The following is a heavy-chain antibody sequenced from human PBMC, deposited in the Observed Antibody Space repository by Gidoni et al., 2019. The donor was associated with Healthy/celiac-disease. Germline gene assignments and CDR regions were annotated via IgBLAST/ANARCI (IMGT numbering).Heavy chain of an antibody. Sequence: QVQLVESGGGLVKPGGSLRLSCAASGFTFSDYYMSWIRQAPGKGLEWVSYISSSSSYTNYADSVKGRFTISRDNAKNSLYLQMNSLRAEDTAVYYCARAEESARSGSYSDYWGQGTLVTVSS. D-gene: IGHD1-26*01. CDR2: ISSSSSYT. CDR3: ARAEESARSGSYSDY. V-gene: IGHV3-11*06. CDR1: GFTFSDYY. J-gene: IGHJ4*02.